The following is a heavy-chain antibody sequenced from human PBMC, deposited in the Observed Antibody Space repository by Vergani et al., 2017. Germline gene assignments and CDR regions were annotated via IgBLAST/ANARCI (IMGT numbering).Heavy chain of an antibody. CDR3: AKIRVVARWAFDI. J-gene: IGHJ3*02. CDR2: ISSGGDYT. Sequence: AQLLESGGGLVQPGGSLRLSCVASGFPFSSHGMSWVRQTPGKGPEWVSCISSGGDYTYYSDSVKGRFSVSRDNSKNTLSLQINSLRAEDTAVYFCAKIRVVARWAFDIWGRGTMVTVSS. CDR1: GFPFSSHG. V-gene: IGHV3-23*01. D-gene: IGHD3-22*01.